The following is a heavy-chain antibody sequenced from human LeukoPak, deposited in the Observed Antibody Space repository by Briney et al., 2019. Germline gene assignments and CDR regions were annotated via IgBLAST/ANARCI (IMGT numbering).Heavy chain of an antibody. CDR3: ARDRGWGLRFLDY. D-gene: IGHD4-17*01. CDR1: GFTFSSYW. Sequence: PGGSLRLSCAASGFTFSSYWMTWVRQAPGKGLEWVAIIKQDGSEKYYVDSVKGRFTISRDNAKNSLYLQMDSLRAEDTAMYFCARDRGWGLRFLDYWGQGTLVTVSS. J-gene: IGHJ4*02. V-gene: IGHV3-7*01. CDR2: IKQDGSEK.